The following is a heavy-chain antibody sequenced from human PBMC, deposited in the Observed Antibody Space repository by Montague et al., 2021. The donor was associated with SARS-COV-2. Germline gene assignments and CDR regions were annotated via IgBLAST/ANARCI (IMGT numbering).Heavy chain of an antibody. Sequence: TLSLTCTVSGGSISSSGYYWSRIRQHPGKGLEWIGYIYYSGSTYYNPSLKSRVTISVDTSKNQFSLKLSSVTAADTAVYYCARARIVVVINAFDIWGQGTMVTVSS. V-gene: IGHV4-31*03. J-gene: IGHJ3*02. CDR1: GGSISSSGYY. CDR3: ARARIVVVINAFDI. CDR2: IYYSGST. D-gene: IGHD3-22*01.